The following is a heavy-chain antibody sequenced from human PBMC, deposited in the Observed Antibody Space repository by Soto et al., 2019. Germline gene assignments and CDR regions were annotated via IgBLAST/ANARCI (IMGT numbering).Heavy chain of an antibody. CDR3: ARPTYNSGSPFDY. J-gene: IGHJ4*02. CDR1: GGSIGSYY. D-gene: IGHD1-20*01. V-gene: IGHV4-59*01. CDR2: IYYSGST. Sequence: SETLSLTCTVSGGSIGSYYWSWIRQPPGKGLEWIGYIYYSGSTNYNPSLKSRVTISVDTSKNQFSLKLSSVTAADTAVYYCARPTYNSGSPFDYWGQGTLVTVSS.